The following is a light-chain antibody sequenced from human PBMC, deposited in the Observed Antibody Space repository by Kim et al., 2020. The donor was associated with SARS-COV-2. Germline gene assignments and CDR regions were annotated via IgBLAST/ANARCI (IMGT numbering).Light chain of an antibody. CDR3: SSYTTANTRV. Sequence: GQSMTISCTGNSSDIVAFNSFSLFQQHPGKAPKLMIYDVSERPSGISTRFSGSTSGNTASLTISGLQAEDEADYYCSSYTTANTRVFGTGTKVTVL. CDR1: SSDIVAFNS. CDR2: DVS. V-gene: IGLV2-14*03. J-gene: IGLJ1*01.